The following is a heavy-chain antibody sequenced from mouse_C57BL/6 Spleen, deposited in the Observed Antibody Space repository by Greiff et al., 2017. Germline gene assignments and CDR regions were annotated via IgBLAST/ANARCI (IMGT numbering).Heavy chain of an antibody. V-gene: IGHV1-80*01. J-gene: IGHJ3*01. CDR1: GYAFSSYW. CDR3: ARADGYYSAWFAY. D-gene: IGHD2-3*01. Sequence: QVQLQQSGAELVKPGASVKISCKASGYAFSSYWMNWVKQRPGKGLEWIGQIFPGDGDTNYNGKFKGKATLTADKSSSTAYMQLSSLTSEDSAVYFCARADGYYSAWFAYWGQGTLVTVSA. CDR2: IFPGDGDT.